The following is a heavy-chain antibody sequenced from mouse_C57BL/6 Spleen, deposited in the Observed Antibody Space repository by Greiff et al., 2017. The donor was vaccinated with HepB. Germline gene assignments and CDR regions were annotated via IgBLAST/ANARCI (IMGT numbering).Heavy chain of an antibody. Sequence: EVMLVEPGGGLVKPGGSLKLSCAASGFTFSDYGMHWVRQAPEKGLEWVAYISSGSSTIYYADTVKGRFTISRDNAKNTLFLQMTSLRSEDTAMYYCARLYYGNFWYFDVWGTGTTVTVSS. CDR1: GFTFSDYG. CDR2: ISSGSSTI. V-gene: IGHV5-17*01. J-gene: IGHJ1*03. D-gene: IGHD2-1*01. CDR3: ARLYYGNFWYFDV.